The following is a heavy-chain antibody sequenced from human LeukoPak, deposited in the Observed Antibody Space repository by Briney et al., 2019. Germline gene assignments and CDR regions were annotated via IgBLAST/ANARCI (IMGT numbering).Heavy chain of an antibody. J-gene: IGHJ4*02. V-gene: IGHV3-23*01. CDR2: ISGSGGST. CDR1: GGSLSSGGYY. D-gene: IGHD3-22*01. CDR3: AKSPFPITMIVVVTRYFDY. Sequence: TLSLTCTVSGGSLSSGGYYWSWIRQPPGKGLEWVSAISGSGGSTYYADSVKGRFTISRDNSKNTLYLQMNSLRAEDTAVYYCAKSPFPITMIVVVTRYFDYWGQGTLVTVSS.